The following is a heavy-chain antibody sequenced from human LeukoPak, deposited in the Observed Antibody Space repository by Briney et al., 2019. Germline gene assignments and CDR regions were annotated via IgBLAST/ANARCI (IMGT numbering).Heavy chain of an antibody. CDR1: GFTFSEFN. Sequence: GGSLRLSCAASGFTFSEFNMNWVRQAPGKGLEWVSHISSSSRNIYYADSVKGRFTISRDNAHNSLFLQLNSLRAEDTAVYYCARDQLWTTGAFNYWGQGTLVTVSS. V-gene: IGHV3-48*04. J-gene: IGHJ4*02. D-gene: IGHD4-17*01. CDR3: ARDQLWTTGAFNY. CDR2: ISSSSRNI.